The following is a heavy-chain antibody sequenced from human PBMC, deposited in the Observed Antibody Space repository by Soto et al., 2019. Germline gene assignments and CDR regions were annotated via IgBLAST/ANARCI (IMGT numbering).Heavy chain of an antibody. J-gene: IGHJ6*02. CDR2: IWYDGSNK. D-gene: IGHD3-10*01. Sequence: VGSLRLSCAASGFTFSSYGMHWVRQAPGKGLEWVAVIWYDGSNKYYADSVKGRFTISRDNSKNTLYLQMNSLRAEDTAVYYCARDKGASGSYCMDVWGQGTTVTVSS. V-gene: IGHV3-33*01. CDR1: GFTFSSYG. CDR3: ARDKGASGSYCMDV.